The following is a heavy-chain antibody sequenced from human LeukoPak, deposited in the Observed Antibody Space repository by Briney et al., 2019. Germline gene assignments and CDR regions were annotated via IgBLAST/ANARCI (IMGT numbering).Heavy chain of an antibody. J-gene: IGHJ6*03. V-gene: IGHV4-39*07. CDR3: TRGSIAYYYMDV. Sequence: ETLSLTLTVSCSPISSSSYDWGWIRQPPGTGLEWIGIIYYSESTHCNPSRKSRVPISVDTSKNEFSMKQRSVTAADTVVYYCTRGSIAYYYMDVWGKGATVTISS. D-gene: IGHD3-22*01. CDR1: CSPISSSSYD. CDR2: IYYSEST.